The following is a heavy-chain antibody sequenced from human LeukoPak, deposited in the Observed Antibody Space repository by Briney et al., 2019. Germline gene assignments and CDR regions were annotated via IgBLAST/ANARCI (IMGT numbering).Heavy chain of an antibody. J-gene: IGHJ6*03. CDR1: GFTFSSYA. CDR2: ISGSGGST. D-gene: IGHD2-2*01. Sequence: QPGGSLRLSCAASGFTFSSYAMSWVRQAPGKGLEWVSAISGSGGSTYYADSVKGRFTISRDNSKNTLYLQMNSLRAEDTAVYYCAKDMNGYCSSTSCGYYYMDVWGKGTTVAVSS. V-gene: IGHV3-23*01. CDR3: AKDMNGYCSSTSCGYYYMDV.